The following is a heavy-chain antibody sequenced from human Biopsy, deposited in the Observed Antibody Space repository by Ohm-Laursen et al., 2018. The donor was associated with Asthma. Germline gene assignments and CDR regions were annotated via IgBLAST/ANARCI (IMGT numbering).Heavy chain of an antibody. CDR2: ISYTGSA. V-gene: IGHV4-39*01. CDR3: ARHWDWGSFFDY. D-gene: IGHD7-27*01. CDR1: GGSMSSSSYS. Sequence: GTLSLTCTVSGGSMSSSSYSWGWIRQPPGKGLEWMGSISYTGSAYHNPSLKSRVTISVDTSKNHFSLKLNSVTAADTAVYYCARHWDWGSFFDYWGQGTPVTVSS. J-gene: IGHJ4*02.